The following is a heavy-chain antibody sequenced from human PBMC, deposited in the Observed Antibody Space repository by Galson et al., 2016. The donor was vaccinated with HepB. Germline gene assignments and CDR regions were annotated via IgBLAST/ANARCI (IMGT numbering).Heavy chain of an antibody. Sequence: LRLSCAASGLTLRHFAMHWVRQPPGQGLEWIGQIFHSGRVNYTPSLASRVTISVDTSNNHFSLRLTSVTAADTAMYFCTLLRGPHLVRGVTRDSWFDPWGQGTLVTVSS. D-gene: IGHD3-10*01. CDR3: TLLRGPHLVRGVTRDSWFDP. CDR2: IFHSGRV. CDR1: GLTLRHFA. V-gene: IGHV4-34*08. J-gene: IGHJ5*02.